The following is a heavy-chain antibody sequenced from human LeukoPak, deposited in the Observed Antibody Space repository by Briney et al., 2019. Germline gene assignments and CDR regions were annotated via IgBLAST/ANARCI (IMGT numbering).Heavy chain of an antibody. CDR2: IIPILGIA. Sequence: SVKVSCKASGGTFSSYAISWVRQAPGQGLEWMGRIIPILGIANYAQKFQGRVTITADKSTSTAHMELSSLRSEDTAVYYCARGRSRKDFDYWGQGTLVTVSS. V-gene: IGHV1-69*04. J-gene: IGHJ4*02. CDR3: ARGRSRKDFDY. CDR1: GGTFSSYA. D-gene: IGHD1-14*01.